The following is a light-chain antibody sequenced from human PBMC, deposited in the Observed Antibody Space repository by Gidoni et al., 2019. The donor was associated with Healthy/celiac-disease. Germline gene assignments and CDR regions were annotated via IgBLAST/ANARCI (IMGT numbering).Light chain of an antibody. J-gene: IGKJ5*01. CDR3: QQYNSYPIT. CDR1: QSISSW. V-gene: IGKV1-5*03. Sequence: DIQMTPSPSTLSASVGDRVTITCRASQSISSWLAWYQQKPGKAPKLLIYKASSLESGVPSRFSGSGSGTEFTLTISSLQPDDVATYYCQQYNSYPITFGQGTRLEIK. CDR2: KAS.